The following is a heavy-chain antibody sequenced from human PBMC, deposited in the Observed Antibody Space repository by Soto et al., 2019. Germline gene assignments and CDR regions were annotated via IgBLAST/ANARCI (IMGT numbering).Heavy chain of an antibody. CDR2: IWYDGSNK. V-gene: IGHV3-33*01. D-gene: IGHD2-2*01. J-gene: IGHJ4*02. CDR1: GFTFSSYG. CDR3: ARGPSYCSSTSCYFSY. Sequence: QVQLVESGGGVVQPGRSLRLSCVASGFTFSSYGMHWVRQAPGKGLEWVAVIWYDGSNKYYADSVKGRFTISRDNSKNTLYLQMNSLRAEDTAVYYCARGPSYCSSTSCYFSYWGQGTLVTVSS.